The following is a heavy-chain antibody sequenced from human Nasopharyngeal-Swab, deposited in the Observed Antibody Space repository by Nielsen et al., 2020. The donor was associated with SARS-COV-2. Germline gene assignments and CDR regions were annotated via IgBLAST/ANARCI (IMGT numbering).Heavy chain of an antibody. D-gene: IGHD2-2*01. CDR1: GVSMSSSRSFY. V-gene: IGHV4-39*01. Sequence: SETLSLTCTVSGVSMSSSRSFYWGWIRQPPGKGLEWIGSVYNNGDTFYNPSLQSRVTISVDTSENPFSLRLTSVTAADTALYSCTSSKTWGQGVLVTVSS. CDR2: VYNNGDT. J-gene: IGHJ4*02. CDR3: TSSKT.